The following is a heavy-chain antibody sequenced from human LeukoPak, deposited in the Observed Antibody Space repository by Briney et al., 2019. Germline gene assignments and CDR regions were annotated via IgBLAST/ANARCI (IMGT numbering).Heavy chain of an antibody. D-gene: IGHD3-22*01. CDR3: AREGRDYDGSGYYGFDY. CDR1: GGPITNNY. CDR2: FYVGGVT. V-gene: IGHV4-4*07. J-gene: IGHJ4*02. Sequence: SETLSLTCIVSGGPITNNYWSWIRQPAGKGLEWIGRFYVGGVTEYNPSLKSRVTVSEDTPKNQFSLRLTSVTAADTAVYYCAREGRDYDGSGYYGFDYWGRGTLVTVSS.